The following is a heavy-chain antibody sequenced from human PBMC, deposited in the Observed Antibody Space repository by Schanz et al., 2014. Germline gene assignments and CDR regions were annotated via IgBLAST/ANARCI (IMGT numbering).Heavy chain of an antibody. V-gene: IGHV3-33*08. Sequence: QVQLVESGGGVVQPRGSLRLSCAASEFSFSSFGMNWVRQAPGKGLEWVANIGYDGSEKYYVDSVKGRFTISRDNSKDTLYLQMSGLTPEDTAVYYCARGPIPIQGVPMDFWGQGTLVTVSS. D-gene: IGHD3-10*01. J-gene: IGHJ4*02. CDR2: IGYDGSEK. CDR3: ARGPIPIQGVPMDF. CDR1: EFSFSSFG.